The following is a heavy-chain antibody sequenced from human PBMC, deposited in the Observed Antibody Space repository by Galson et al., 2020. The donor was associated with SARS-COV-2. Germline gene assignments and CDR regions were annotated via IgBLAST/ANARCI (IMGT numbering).Heavy chain of an antibody. CDR1: GFTFSSYG. D-gene: IGHD1-26*01. CDR3: ATEVGATSFDY. CDR2: ISYDGSNK. Sequence: GESLKISCAASGFTFSSYGMHWVRQAPGKGLEWVAVISYDGSNKYYADSVKGRFTISRDNSKNTLYLQMNSLRAEDTAVYYCATEVGATSFDYWGQGTLVTVSS. J-gene: IGHJ4*02. V-gene: IGHV3-30*03.